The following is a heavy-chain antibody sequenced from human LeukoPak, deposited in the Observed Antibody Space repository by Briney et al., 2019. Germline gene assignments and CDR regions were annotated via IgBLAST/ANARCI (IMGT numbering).Heavy chain of an antibody. D-gene: IGHD5-18*01. V-gene: IGHV4-61*01. Sequence: SETLSLTCTVSGGSISSSSYYWSWIRQPPGKGLEWIGYIYYSGSTNYNPSLKSRVTISVDTSKNQFSLKLSSVTAADTAVYYCAREGYSYGEKGYYFDYWGQGTLVTVSS. CDR2: IYYSGST. CDR1: GGSISSSSYY. J-gene: IGHJ4*02. CDR3: AREGYSYGEKGYYFDY.